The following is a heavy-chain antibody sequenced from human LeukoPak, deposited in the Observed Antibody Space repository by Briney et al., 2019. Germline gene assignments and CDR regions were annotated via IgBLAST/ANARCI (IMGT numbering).Heavy chain of an antibody. J-gene: IGHJ3*02. Sequence: PSETLSLTCTVSGDSISSGNYWGWIRQPPGKGLEWLGSIFHTGSTYFNLSLKSRVTMSVDTSKNQFSLKLSSVTAADTAVYYCARGTVVIATHDAFDIWGQGTMVTVSS. D-gene: IGHD2-21*01. CDR2: IFHTGST. CDR3: ARGTVVIATHDAFDI. V-gene: IGHV4-38-2*02. CDR1: GDSISSGNY.